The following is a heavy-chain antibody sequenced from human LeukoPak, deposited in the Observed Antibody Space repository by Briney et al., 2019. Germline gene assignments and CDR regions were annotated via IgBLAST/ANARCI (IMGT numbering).Heavy chain of an antibody. CDR3: AKDVVGANNYFDY. D-gene: IGHD1-26*01. J-gene: IGHJ4*02. Sequence: GGSLRLSCAASGFTFSSYAMNWVRQAPGKGLEWVSGISGSGGSTYYADSVKGRFTISRDNSKNTLYLQMNSLRAEDTAVYYCAKDVVGANNYFDYWGQGTLVTVSS. CDR1: GFTFSSYA. CDR2: ISGSGGST. V-gene: IGHV3-23*01.